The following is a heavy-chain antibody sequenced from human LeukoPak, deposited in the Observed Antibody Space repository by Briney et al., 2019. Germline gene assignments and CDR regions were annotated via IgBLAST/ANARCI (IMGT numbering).Heavy chain of an antibody. CDR2: INHSGST. J-gene: IGHJ6*03. V-gene: IGHV4-34*01. CDR1: GGSFNGYY. CDR3: ARHREYYYDSSGYYPYYYYMDV. Sequence: SETLSLTCAVYGGSFNGYYWSWIRQPPGKGLEWIGEINHSGSTNYNPSLKSRVTISVDTSKNQFSLKLSSVTAADTAVYYCARHREYYYDSSGYYPYYYYMDVWGKGTTVTISS. D-gene: IGHD3-22*01.